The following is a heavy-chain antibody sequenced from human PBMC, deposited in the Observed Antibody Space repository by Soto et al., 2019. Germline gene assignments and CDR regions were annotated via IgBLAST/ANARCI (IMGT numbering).Heavy chain of an antibody. D-gene: IGHD2-15*01. CDR1: GFTFSSYS. Sequence: EVQLVESGGGLVKPGGSLRLSCAASGFTFSSYSMNWVRQAPGKGLEWVSSISSSSSYIYYADSVKGRFTISRDNAKNALYLQMKTMGAEDTHLYYCASSADGPHCSGGSCYSLSAFDIRGQGPMVTLSS. CDR2: ISSSSSYI. CDR3: ASSADGPHCSGGSCYSLSAFDI. V-gene: IGHV3-21*01. J-gene: IGHJ3*02.